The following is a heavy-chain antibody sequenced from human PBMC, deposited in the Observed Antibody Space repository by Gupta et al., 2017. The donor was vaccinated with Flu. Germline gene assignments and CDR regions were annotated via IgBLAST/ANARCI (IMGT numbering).Heavy chain of an antibody. D-gene: IGHD1-26*01. CDR3: ARDLTLYGSQGYMDY. CDR2: IWDDGSNK. Sequence: SSYGMHWVRQAPGKGLEWVAVIWDDGSNKYYADSVKGRFTISRDNSKNTLYLQMNSLRAEDTAVYDCARDLTLYGSQGYMDYWGQGTPVTVSS. J-gene: IGHJ4*02. CDR1: SSYG. V-gene: IGHV3-33*01.